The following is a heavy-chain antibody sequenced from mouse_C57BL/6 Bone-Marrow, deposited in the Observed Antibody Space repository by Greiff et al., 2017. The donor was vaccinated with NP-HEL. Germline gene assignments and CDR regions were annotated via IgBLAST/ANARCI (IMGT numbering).Heavy chain of an antibody. V-gene: IGHV5-12*01. Sequence: EVKVVESGGGLVQPGGSLKLSCAASGFTFSDYYMYWVRQTPEKRLEWVAYISNGGGSTYYPDTVKGRFTISRDNAKNTLYLQMSRLKSEDTAMYYCARRTGEYYFDYWGQGTTLTVSS. J-gene: IGHJ2*01. D-gene: IGHD1-1*01. CDR2: ISNGGGST. CDR3: ARRTGEYYFDY. CDR1: GFTFSDYY.